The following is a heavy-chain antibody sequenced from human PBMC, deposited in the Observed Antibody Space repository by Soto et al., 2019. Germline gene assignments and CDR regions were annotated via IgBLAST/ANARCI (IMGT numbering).Heavy chain of an antibody. Sequence: SETLSLTCAVYGGSFSGYYWSWIRQPPGKGLEWIGEIKHSGSTNYNPSLKSRVTISVDTSKNQFSLKLSSVTAADTAVYYCARGLGYGSGSYYDYWGQGTLVTVSS. J-gene: IGHJ4*02. V-gene: IGHV4-34*01. CDR2: IKHSGST. D-gene: IGHD3-10*01. CDR3: ARGLGYGSGSYYDY. CDR1: GGSFSGYY.